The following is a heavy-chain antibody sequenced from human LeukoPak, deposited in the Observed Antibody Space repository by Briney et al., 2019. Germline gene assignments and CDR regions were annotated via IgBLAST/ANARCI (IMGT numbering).Heavy chain of an antibody. V-gene: IGHV3-30-3*01. J-gene: IGHJ6*02. Sequence: GGSLRLSCAASGFTFSSYAMHWVRQAPGKGPEWVAVISYDGSNKYYADSVKGRFTISRDNSKNTLYLQMNSLRAEDTAVYYCARDRAGARSYYYYGMDVWGQGTTVTVSS. CDR1: GFTFSSYA. CDR3: ARDRAGARSYYYYGMDV. CDR2: ISYDGSNK. D-gene: IGHD6-19*01.